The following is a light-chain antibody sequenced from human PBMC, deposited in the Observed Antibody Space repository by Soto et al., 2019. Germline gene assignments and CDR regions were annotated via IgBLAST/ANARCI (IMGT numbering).Light chain of an antibody. CDR1: QSVSRY. CDR2: DAS. V-gene: IGKV3-11*01. Sequence: EIVLTQSPDTLSLSPGESATLSCRASQSVSRYLAWYQQKPGQTPRLLIYDASNRAAGIPARFSGSGSRTDFTLTISSLEPGDFAVYYCQQRSNWPLTFGVGTKVEIK. CDR3: QQRSNWPLT. J-gene: IGKJ4*01.